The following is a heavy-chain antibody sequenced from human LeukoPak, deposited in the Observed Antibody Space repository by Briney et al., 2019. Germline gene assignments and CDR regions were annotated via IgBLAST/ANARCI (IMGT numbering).Heavy chain of an antibody. Sequence: TGGSLRLSCAVSGFTFDDYAMHWVRQAPGKGLEWISYMSSRDNTRYYAESVRGRFTMSRDNAKNSLSLQMNGLRVEDTAVYYCARGFGRFGHRFGYLGQGTLVTVSS. J-gene: IGHJ4*02. V-gene: IGHV3-48*03. CDR2: MSSRDNTR. D-gene: IGHD3-10*01. CDR1: GFTFDDYA. CDR3: ARGFGRFGHRFGY.